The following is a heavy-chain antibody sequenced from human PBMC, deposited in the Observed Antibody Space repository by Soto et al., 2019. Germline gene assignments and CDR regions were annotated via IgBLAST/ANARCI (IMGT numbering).Heavy chain of an antibody. J-gene: IGHJ4*02. D-gene: IGHD1-26*01. Sequence: LALTRNVGGGSMNKYYWSGSRHPAGKGMEWSGRVYTSGGTNYKPYLKSRVTMSIDTSNNHFSMKMNYVTAADTAVYYCARTVGAAYSFALWGQ. CDR2: VYTSGGT. CDR3: ARTVGAAYSFAL. CDR1: GGSMNKYY. V-gene: IGHV4-4*07.